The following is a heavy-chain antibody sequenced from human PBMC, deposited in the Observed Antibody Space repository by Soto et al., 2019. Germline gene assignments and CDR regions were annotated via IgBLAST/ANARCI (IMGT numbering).Heavy chain of an antibody. CDR3: ARTYYYDSSGYYPFDY. CDR2: ISAYNGNT. V-gene: IGHV1-18*01. D-gene: IGHD3-22*01. J-gene: IGHJ4*02. Sequence: QVQLVQSVAEVKKPGASVKVSCKASGYTFTSYGISWVRQAPGQGLEWMGWISAYNGNTNYAQKLQGRVTMTTDTSTSTAYMELRSLRSDDTAVYYCARTYYYDSSGYYPFDYWGQGTLVTVSS. CDR1: GYTFTSYG.